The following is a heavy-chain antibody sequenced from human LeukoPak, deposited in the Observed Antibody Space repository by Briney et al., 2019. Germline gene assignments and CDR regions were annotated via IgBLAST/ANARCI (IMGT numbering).Heavy chain of an antibody. CDR3: AKDGAQYSSGPECDP. V-gene: IGHV3-23*01. CDR2: ISHDGMNA. CDR1: GLHFSGTA. J-gene: IGHJ5*02. D-gene: IGHD6-19*01. Sequence: GGSLSLSCAASGLHFSGTAMSWVRQAPGKGLEWVSAISHDGMNAYYADSVKGRFTFSRDNSKKTVSLEMSSLTAADTGVYYCAKDGAQYSSGPECDPRGQGALVTVSP.